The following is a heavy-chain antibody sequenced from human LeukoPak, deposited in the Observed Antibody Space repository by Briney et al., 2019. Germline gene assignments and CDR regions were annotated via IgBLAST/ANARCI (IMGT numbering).Heavy chain of an antibody. Sequence: AAVRVSCKASGYTFTSYDINWVRQAPGQGLEWRGWMKPNSGNTGYAQKFQGRVTMTRNTSISTAYMELSSLRSEDTAVYYCARLGNYDLLTGYYNTMTYWGQGTLVTVSS. V-gene: IGHV1-8*01. CDR2: MKPNSGNT. J-gene: IGHJ4*02. D-gene: IGHD3-9*01. CDR3: ARLGNYDLLTGYYNTMTY. CDR1: GYTFTSYD.